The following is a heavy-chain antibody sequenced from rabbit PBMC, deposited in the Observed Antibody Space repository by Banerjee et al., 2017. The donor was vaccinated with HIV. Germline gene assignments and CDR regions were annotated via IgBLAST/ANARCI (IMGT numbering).Heavy chain of an antibody. Sequence: QSLEESGGDLVKPGASLTLTCTASGFSFSSYYYMYWVRQAPGKGLELIACIYSSNGDKWYATWAKGRFTISKASWTTVTLQMTSLTAADTATYFCARDLAGVVGWNLNLWGQGTLVTVS. D-gene: IGHD4-1*01. V-gene: IGHV1S40*01. CDR2: IYSSNGDK. J-gene: IGHJ4*01. CDR3: ARDLAGVVGWNLNL. CDR1: GFSFSSYYY.